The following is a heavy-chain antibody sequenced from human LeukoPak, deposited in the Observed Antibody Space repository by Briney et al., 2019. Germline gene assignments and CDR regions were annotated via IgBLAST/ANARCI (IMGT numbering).Heavy chain of an antibody. CDR1: GGSISSYY. CDR3: ARGRRTSSRARYYYYMDV. Sequence: SETLSLTCTVSGGSISSYYWSWIRQPAGKGLEWIGRIYTSGSTNYNPSLKSRVTMSVDTSKNQFSLKLSSVTAADTAVYYCARGRRTSSRARYYYYMDVWGKGTTVTISS. CDR2: IYTSGST. J-gene: IGHJ6*03. V-gene: IGHV4-4*07.